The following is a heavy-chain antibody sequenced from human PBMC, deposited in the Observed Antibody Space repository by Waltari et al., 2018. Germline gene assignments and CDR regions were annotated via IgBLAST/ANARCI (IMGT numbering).Heavy chain of an antibody. J-gene: IGHJ4*02. CDR3: AKDRPPFDYDESGYYSDYFDY. Sequence: QVQLVESGGGVVQPGGSLRLSCAASGFTFSRYGMHWVRQAPGKGLEWVAVIAYDGSNEHSADSVKGRFTISRDNSKNTLYLQMNSLRAEDTAVYYCAKDRPPFDYDESGYYSDYFDYWGQGTLVTVSS. V-gene: IGHV3-30*18. CDR2: IAYDGSNE. D-gene: IGHD3-22*01. CDR1: GFTFSRYG.